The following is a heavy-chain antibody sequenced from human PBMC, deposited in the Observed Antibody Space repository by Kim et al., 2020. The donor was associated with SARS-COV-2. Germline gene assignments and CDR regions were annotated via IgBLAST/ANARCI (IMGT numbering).Heavy chain of an antibody. D-gene: IGHD6-19*01. CDR2: IDRSGTRT. CDR3: LAGFRVY. V-gene: IGHV3-23*05. Sequence: GGSLRLSCVASGFTFDKYVINWVRRTPGMGLEWVSGIDRSGTRTHYADSVKGRFTISRDNSRNTLYLQMNSLRAEDTASYFCLAGFRVYWGQGTLFTVSS. J-gene: IGHJ4*02. CDR1: GFTFDKYV.